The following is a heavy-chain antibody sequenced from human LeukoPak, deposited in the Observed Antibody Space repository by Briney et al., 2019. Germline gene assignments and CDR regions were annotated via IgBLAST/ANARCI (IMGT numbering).Heavy chain of an antibody. V-gene: IGHV4-4*07. D-gene: IGHD3-22*01. Sequence: PSETLSLTCTVSGGSISSYYWSWIRQPAGKGLEWIGRIYTSGSTNHNPSLKSRVTMSVDTSKNQFSLKLSSVTAADTAVYYCARVFYDTYYYYGMDVWGQGTTVTVSS. CDR2: IYTSGST. CDR3: ARVFYDTYYYYGMDV. CDR1: GGSISSYY. J-gene: IGHJ6*02.